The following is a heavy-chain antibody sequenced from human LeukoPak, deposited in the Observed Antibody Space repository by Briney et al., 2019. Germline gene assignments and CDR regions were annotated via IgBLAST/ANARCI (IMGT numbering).Heavy chain of an antibody. V-gene: IGHV3-13*01. CDR1: GFTFSSYD. J-gene: IGHJ4*02. CDR2: IGTAGDT. Sequence: GGSLRLSCAASGFTFSSYDMHWVRQATGKGLEWVSAIGTAGDTYYPGSVKGRFTISRENAKNSLYLQMNSLRAGDTAVYYCARGCSGGSCYQDFDYWGQGTLATVSS. CDR3: ARGCSGGSCYQDFDY. D-gene: IGHD2-15*01.